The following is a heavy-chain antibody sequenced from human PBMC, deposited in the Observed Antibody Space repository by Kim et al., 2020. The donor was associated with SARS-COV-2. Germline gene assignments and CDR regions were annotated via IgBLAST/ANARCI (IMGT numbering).Heavy chain of an antibody. CDR3: ARERIHPRFGSEFDY. D-gene: IGHD3-3*01. J-gene: IGHJ4*02. Sequence: DSVKRRVTISRDNSQNTLCLQMNSLRAEETAVYYCARERIHPRFGSEFDYWGQGTLVTVSS. V-gene: IGHV3-30*07.